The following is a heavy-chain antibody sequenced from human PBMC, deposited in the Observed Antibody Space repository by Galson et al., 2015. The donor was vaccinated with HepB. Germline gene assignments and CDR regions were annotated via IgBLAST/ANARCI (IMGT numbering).Heavy chain of an antibody. CDR1: GFTVSSNY. D-gene: IGHD3-16*01. J-gene: IGHJ4*02. CDR2: IYSGGST. Sequence: SLRLSCAASGFTVSSNYMSWVRQAPGKGLEWVSVIYSGGSTYYADSVKGRFTISRDNSKNTLYLQMNSLRAEDTAVYYCARDPRVGWGRDYWGQGTLVTVSS. V-gene: IGHV3-66*02. CDR3: ARDPRVGWGRDY.